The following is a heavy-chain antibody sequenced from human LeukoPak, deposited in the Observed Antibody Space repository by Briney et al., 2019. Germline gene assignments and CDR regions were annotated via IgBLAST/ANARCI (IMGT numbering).Heavy chain of an antibody. V-gene: IGHV1-69*04. D-gene: IGHD3-3*01. Sequence: ASVKVSCKASGYTFTSFAISWVRQAPGQGLEWMGRIIPILGIANYAQKFQGRVTITADKSTSTAYMELSSLRSEDTAVYYCATLRYYDFWSGQNLDYWGQGTLVTVSS. CDR1: GYTFTSFA. CDR3: ATLRYYDFWSGQNLDY. J-gene: IGHJ4*02. CDR2: IIPILGIA.